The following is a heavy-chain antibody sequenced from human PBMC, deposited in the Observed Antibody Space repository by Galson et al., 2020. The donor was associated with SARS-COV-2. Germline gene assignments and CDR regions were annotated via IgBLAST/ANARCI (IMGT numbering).Heavy chain of an antibody. D-gene: IGHD4-17*01. CDR3: ARGYGDYVLDAFDI. CDR2: ISSSGSTI. J-gene: IGHJ3*02. Sequence: AGGSLRLSCAASGFTFSDYYMSWIRQAPGKGLEWVSYISSSGSTIYYADSVKGRFTISRDNAKNSLYLQMNSLRAEDTAVYYCARGYGDYVLDAFDIWGQGTMVTVSS. CDR1: GFTFSDYY. V-gene: IGHV3-11*01.